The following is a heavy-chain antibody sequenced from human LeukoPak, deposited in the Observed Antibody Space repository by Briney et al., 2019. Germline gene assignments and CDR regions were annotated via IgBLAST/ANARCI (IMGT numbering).Heavy chain of an antibody. CDR1: GGSISSSSYY. J-gene: IGHJ4*02. D-gene: IGHD3-22*01. CDR3: ARAPKYYYDSSGYPDY. V-gene: IGHV4-39*07. CDR2: IYYSGST. Sequence: PSETLSLTCTVSGGSISSSSYYWGWIRQPPGKGLEWIGSIYYSGSTYYNPSLKSRVTISVDTSKNQFSLKLSSVTAADTAVYYCARAPKYYYDSSGYPDYWGQGTLVTVSS.